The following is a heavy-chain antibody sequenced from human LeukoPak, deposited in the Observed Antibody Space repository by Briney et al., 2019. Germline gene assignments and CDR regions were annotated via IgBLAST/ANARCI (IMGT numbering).Heavy chain of an antibody. D-gene: IGHD3-16*01. J-gene: IGHJ3*02. CDR3: ARREIVITFGSSRPGDAFNI. Sequence: ASVKVSCKASGYTFTTYAMHWVRQAPGQRLEWMGWINAGNGNTKYSQKFQGRVTITRDTSASTVYMELSSLRSEDTAVYYCARREIVITFGSSRPGDAFNIWGQGTMVTVSS. CDR1: GYTFTTYA. CDR2: INAGNGNT. V-gene: IGHV1-3*01.